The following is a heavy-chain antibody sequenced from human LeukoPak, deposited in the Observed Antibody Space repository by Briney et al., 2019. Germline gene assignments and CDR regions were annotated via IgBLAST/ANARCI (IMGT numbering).Heavy chain of an antibody. D-gene: IGHD2-21*02. CDR1: GFTFSDYY. CDR3: ARDPLAYCGGDCYPTFDY. CDR2: ISSSGSTI. V-gene: IGHV3-11*04. J-gene: IGHJ4*02. Sequence: PGGSLRLSCAASGFTFSDYYMSWIRQAPGKGLEWVSYISSSGSTIYYADSVKGRFTISRDNAKNSLYLQMNSLRAEDTAVYYCARDPLAYCGGDCYPTFDYWGQGTLVTVSS.